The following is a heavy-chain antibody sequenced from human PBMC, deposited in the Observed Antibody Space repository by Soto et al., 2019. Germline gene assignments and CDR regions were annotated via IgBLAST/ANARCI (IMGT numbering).Heavy chain of an antibody. Sequence: PSETLSLTCTVSGGSISSGDYYWSWIRQPPGKGLEWIGYIYYSGSTYYNPSLKSRVTISVDTSKNQFSLKLSSVTAADTAVYYCANLRFLEWSLGYFDYWGQGTLVTVSS. CDR3: ANLRFLEWSLGYFDY. CDR2: IYYSGST. CDR1: GGSISSGDYY. V-gene: IGHV4-30-4*01. D-gene: IGHD3-3*01. J-gene: IGHJ4*02.